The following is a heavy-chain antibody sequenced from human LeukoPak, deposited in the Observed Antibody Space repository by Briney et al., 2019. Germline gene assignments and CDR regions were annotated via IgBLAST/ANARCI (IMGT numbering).Heavy chain of an antibody. V-gene: IGHV1-2*06. J-gene: IGHJ4*02. CDR1: GYTFTGYY. CDR3: ARAYTAVVEPHLDY. Sequence: ASVKVSCKASGYTFTGYYMRWVRQAPGQGLEWMGRINSNSGGTNSAQKFQGRVTMTRDTSISTAYMELSRLRSDDTAVYYCARAYTAVVEPHLDYWGQGTLVAVSS. CDR2: INSNSGGT. D-gene: IGHD5-18*01.